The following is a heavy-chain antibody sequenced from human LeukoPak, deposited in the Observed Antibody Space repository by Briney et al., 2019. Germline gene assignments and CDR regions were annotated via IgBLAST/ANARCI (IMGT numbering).Heavy chain of an antibody. CDR2: ISISGTTT. J-gene: IGHJ4*02. CDR3: ARGTMASDF. CDR1: GFTFSDYY. D-gene: IGHD3-10*01. V-gene: IGHV3-11*01. Sequence: GGSLRLSCAASGFTFSDYYMTWIRQTTEKGLEWVSYISISGTTTFYVDSVKGRFTISRDNTKNSLYLQMNSLRAEDTAMYYCARGTMASDFWGQGALVTVSS.